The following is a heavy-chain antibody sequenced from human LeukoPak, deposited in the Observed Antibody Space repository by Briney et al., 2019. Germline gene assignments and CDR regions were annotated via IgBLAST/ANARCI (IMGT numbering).Heavy chain of an antibody. CDR3: AKETRGSYSDY. D-gene: IGHD1-26*01. Sequence: GGSLRLSCAASGFTLSSSGMLWVRQAPGKGLEGVAFIRYDGSSKYYADSVKGRFTISRDNSKNTLYLQMNSLRAEDTAVYYCAKETRGSYSDYWGQGTLVTVSS. CDR1: GFTLSSSG. J-gene: IGHJ4*02. V-gene: IGHV3-30*02. CDR2: IRYDGSSK.